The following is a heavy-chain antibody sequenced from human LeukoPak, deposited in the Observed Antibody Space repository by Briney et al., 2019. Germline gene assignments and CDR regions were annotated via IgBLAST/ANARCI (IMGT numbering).Heavy chain of an antibody. CDR1: GSRFTSYR. D-gene: IGHD2-2*01. J-gene: IGHJ4*02. CDR2: IYPGDSDT. V-gene: IGHV5-51*01. Sequence: GESLKISFQGSGSRFTSYRIGWVPPVPGKGMGGMGIIYPGDSDTRYSPSFQGQVTISADKSISTAYLQWSSLKASDTAMYYCARLLPAAKYYFDYWGQGTLVTVSS. CDR3: ARLLPAAKYYFDY.